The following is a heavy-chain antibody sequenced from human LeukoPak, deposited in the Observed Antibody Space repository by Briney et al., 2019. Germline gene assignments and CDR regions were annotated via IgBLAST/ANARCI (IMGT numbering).Heavy chain of an antibody. CDR1: GGSISSSSYY. V-gene: IGHV4-61*05. CDR3: ARAEWDYGFDY. D-gene: IGHD4-17*01. Sequence: SETLSLTCTVSGGSISSSSYYWGWIRQPPGKGLEWIGYIYYSGSTNYNPSLKSRVTISVDTSKNQFSLKLSSVTAADTAVYYCARAEWDYGFDYWGQGTLVTVSS. J-gene: IGHJ4*02. CDR2: IYYSGST.